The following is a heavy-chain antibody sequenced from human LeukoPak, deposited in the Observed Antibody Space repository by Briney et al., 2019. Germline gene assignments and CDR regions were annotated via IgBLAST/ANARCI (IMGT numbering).Heavy chain of an antibody. D-gene: IGHD4-23*01. Sequence: SETLSLTCTVYGGSFSGYYWSWIRQPPGKGLEWIGEINHSGSTNYNLSLKSRVTISVDTSKNQFSLKLSSVTAADTAVYYCAGTTMTTVVTDAFDIWGQGTMVTVSS. V-gene: IGHV4-34*01. CDR1: GGSFSGYY. CDR3: AGTTMTTVVTDAFDI. J-gene: IGHJ3*02. CDR2: INHSGST.